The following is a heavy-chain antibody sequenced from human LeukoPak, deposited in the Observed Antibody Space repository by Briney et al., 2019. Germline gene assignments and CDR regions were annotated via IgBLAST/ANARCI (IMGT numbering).Heavy chain of an antibody. D-gene: IGHD3-22*01. Sequence: GGSLRLSCAASGFTFSNYTMNWVRQAPGKGLEWVSSISSSSSYIHYADSVKGRFSISRDNAKNSLYLQMNSLRAEDTAVYYCARTAYDSSGFDAFDIWGQGTMVTVSS. J-gene: IGHJ3*02. CDR2: ISSSSSYI. CDR1: GFTFSNYT. CDR3: ARTAYDSSGFDAFDI. V-gene: IGHV3-21*01.